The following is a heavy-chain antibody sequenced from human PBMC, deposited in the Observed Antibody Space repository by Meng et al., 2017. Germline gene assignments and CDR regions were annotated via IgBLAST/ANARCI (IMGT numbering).Heavy chain of an antibody. CDR3: AREGVEVRGVSLDY. CDR2: ISYDGSNK. V-gene: IGHV3-30*01. D-gene: IGHD3-10*01. J-gene: IGHJ4*02. Sequence: LGESGGGVVPPWRSLRLSWAASGFTFSIYAMHWVRQAPGKGLEWVAVISYDGSNKYYADSVKGRFTISRDNSKNTLYLQMNSLRAEDTAVYYCAREGVEVRGVSLDYWGQGTLVTVSS. CDR1: GFTFSIYA.